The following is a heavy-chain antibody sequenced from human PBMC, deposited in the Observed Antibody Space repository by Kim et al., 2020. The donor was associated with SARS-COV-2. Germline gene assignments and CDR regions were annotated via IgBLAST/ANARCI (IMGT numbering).Heavy chain of an antibody. Sequence: GGSLRLSCAASVFTFSSYAMSWVRQAPGKGLEWVSLIYSGGSSTYYADSVKGRFTISRDNSKNTLFMQMNSLRVDDTAVYYCAKDRGDFGSGTYNDYWG. CDR3: AKDRGDFGSGTYNDY. V-gene: IGHV3-23*03. CDR1: VFTFSSYA. J-gene: IGHJ4*01. CDR2: IYSGGSST. D-gene: IGHD3-10*01.